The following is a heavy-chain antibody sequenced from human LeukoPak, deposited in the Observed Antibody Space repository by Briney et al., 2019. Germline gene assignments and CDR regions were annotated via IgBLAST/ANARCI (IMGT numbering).Heavy chain of an antibody. CDR1: GGSFSGYY. V-gene: IGHV4-34*01. CDR3: ARGRVGWFDP. J-gene: IGHJ5*02. CDR2: INHSGST. Sequence: SETLSLTCAVYGGSFSGYYWSWIRQPPGKGLEWIGEINHSGSTNYNPSLKSRVTISVDTSKNRFSLKLSSVTAADTAVYYCARGRVGWFDPWGQGTLVTVSS.